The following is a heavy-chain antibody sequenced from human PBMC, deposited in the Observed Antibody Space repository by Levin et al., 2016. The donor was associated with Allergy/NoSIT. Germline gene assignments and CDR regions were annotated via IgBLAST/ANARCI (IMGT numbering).Heavy chain of an antibody. J-gene: IGHJ4*02. CDR3: ARATLAGTKIDY. V-gene: IGHV4-59*01. D-gene: IGHD6-19*01. CDR2: IYYSGST. CDR1: GGSISSYY. Sequence: SETLSLTCTVSGGSISSYYWSWIRQPPGKGLEWIGYIYYSGSTNYNPSLKSRVTISVDTSKNQFSLKLSSVTAADTAVYYCARATLAGTKIDYWGQGTLVTVSS.